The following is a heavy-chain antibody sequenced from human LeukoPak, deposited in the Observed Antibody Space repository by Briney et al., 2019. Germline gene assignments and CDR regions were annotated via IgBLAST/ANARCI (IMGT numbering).Heavy chain of an antibody. CDR3: ARDGPLYYYDSSGYYLDY. CDR1: GFTVSTNC. CDR2: IYSGGTT. Sequence: GGSLRLSCAASGFTVSTNCMTWVRQAPGKGLEWVSTIYSGGTTYYADSVMGRFTISRHNSRNTLYLQMNSLRAEDTAVYYCARDGPLYYYDSSGYYLDYWSQGTLVTVSS. V-gene: IGHV3-53*04. D-gene: IGHD3-22*01. J-gene: IGHJ4*02.